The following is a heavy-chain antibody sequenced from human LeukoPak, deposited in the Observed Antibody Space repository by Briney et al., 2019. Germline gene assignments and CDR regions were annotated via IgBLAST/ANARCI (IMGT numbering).Heavy chain of an antibody. Sequence: GRSLRLSCAASGFTFSSYAMHWVRQAPGKGLEWVAVISYDGSNKYYADFVKGRFTISRDNSKNTLYLQMNSLRAEDTAVYYCATPVFDYWGQGTLVTVSS. CDR3: ATPVFDY. J-gene: IGHJ4*02. CDR2: ISYDGSNK. V-gene: IGHV3-30-3*01. CDR1: GFTFSSYA.